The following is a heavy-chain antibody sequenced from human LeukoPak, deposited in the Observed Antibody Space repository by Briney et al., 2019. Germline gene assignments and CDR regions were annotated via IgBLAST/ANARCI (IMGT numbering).Heavy chain of an antibody. J-gene: IGHJ4*02. V-gene: IGHV5-51*01. D-gene: IGHD3-10*01. CDR3: ARQFDYYGSGSYYNPGHFDY. CDR1: GYSFTSYW. Sequence: GESLKISCKGSGYSFTSYWIGWVRQMPGKGLEWMGTIYPGDSDTRYSPSFQGQVTISADKSISTAYLQWSSLKASDTAMYYCARQFDYYGSGSYYNPGHFDYWGQGTLVTVSS. CDR2: IYPGDSDT.